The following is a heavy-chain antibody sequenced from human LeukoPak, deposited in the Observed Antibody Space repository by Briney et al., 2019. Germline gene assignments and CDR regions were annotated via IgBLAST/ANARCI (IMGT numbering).Heavy chain of an antibody. CDR2: IYYSGST. D-gene: IGHD3-3*01. Sequence: PSETLSLTCTVSGGSISSSSYYWGWIRQPPGKGLEWIGSIYYSGSTYYNPSLKSRVTISADTSKNQFSLKLSSVTAADTAVYYCASRAAIAIFGVVTAFDIWGQGTMVTVSS. V-gene: IGHV4-39*01. J-gene: IGHJ3*02. CDR1: GGSISSSSYY. CDR3: ASRAAIAIFGVVTAFDI.